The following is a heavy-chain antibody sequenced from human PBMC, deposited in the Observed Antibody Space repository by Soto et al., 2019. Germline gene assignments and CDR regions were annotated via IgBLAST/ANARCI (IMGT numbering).Heavy chain of an antibody. J-gene: IGHJ5*02. V-gene: IGHV5-51*01. Sequence: GESLKISCKGSGYTFSTYWIGWVRQMPGKGLEWMGDIYPGDSETRYSPSFQGRVTISADKSISTAYLQWSSLEASDTAMYYCISGYYTWFDPWGHGTLVTVSS. CDR2: IYPGDSET. CDR3: ISGYYTWFDP. CDR1: GYTFSTYW. D-gene: IGHD3-3*01.